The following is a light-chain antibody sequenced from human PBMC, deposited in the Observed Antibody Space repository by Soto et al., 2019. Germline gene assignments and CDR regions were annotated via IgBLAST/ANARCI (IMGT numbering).Light chain of an antibody. CDR3: QQSNSYPWT. Sequence: DIQRTQSPSTLSASVGDRVTITCRASQSISSWLAWYQQKPGKAPKLLIYKASSLESGVPSRFSGSGSGTEFTLTISSLQPDDFATYYCQQSNSYPWTFAQGTKV. V-gene: IGKV1-5*03. CDR1: QSISSW. J-gene: IGKJ1*01. CDR2: KAS.